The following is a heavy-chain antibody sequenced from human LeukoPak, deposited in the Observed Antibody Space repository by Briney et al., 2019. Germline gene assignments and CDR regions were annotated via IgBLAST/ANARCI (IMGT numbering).Heavy chain of an antibody. CDR1: GYTFTTYD. D-gene: IGHD3-10*01. V-gene: IGHV1-8*01. Sequence: ASVKASCKASGYTFTTYDINWVRQATGQGLEWMGWMNPNSGNTGYAQKFQGRVTMTRNTSMSTAYMEPSSLRSEDTAVYYCARANYYGSGKKDLDYWGQGTLVTVSS. CDR3: ARANYYGSGKKDLDY. CDR2: MNPNSGNT. J-gene: IGHJ4*02.